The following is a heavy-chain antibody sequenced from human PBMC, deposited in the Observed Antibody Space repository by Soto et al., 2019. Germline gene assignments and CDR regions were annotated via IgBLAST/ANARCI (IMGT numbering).Heavy chain of an antibody. V-gene: IGHV3-15*01. CDR3: TSMNDRDAFDI. Sequence: EEKLVESGGGLVKRGGSLRLSCAASGLTFSIAWLSWVRQAPGKGLEWVGRIKNKADGGTTDNAAPVKDRFTISRDDSKSTLYLQMNSLETEDTSMYSCTSMNDRDAFDIWGQGTMVTLSS. CDR1: GLTFSIAW. CDR2: IKNKADGGTT. D-gene: IGHD1-1*01. J-gene: IGHJ3*02.